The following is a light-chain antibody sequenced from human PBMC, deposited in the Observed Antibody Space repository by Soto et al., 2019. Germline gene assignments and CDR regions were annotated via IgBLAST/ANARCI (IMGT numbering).Light chain of an antibody. Sequence: EIVLTQSPGTLSLSPGERATLSCRASQTVSRSFLGWYQQKSGQAPRLVMFGATNRAPGIPDRFSGRVSGTDFILTISRLEPEDFAVYYCEQYGTSPRMFGQGTKVDIK. J-gene: IGKJ1*01. V-gene: IGKV3-20*01. CDR1: QTVSRSF. CDR2: GAT. CDR3: EQYGTSPRM.